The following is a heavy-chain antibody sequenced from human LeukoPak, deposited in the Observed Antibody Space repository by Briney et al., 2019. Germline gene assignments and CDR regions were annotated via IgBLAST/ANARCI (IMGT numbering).Heavy chain of an antibody. D-gene: IGHD3-3*01. CDR3: ARGGYDFWSGSYPLRFDP. Sequence: SETLSLTCTVSGGSISSYYWSWIRQPPGKGLEWIGYIYYSGSTNYNPSLKSRVTISVDTSKNQFSLKLSSVTAADTAVYYCARGGYDFWSGSYPLRFDPWGQGTLVIVSS. CDR2: IYYSGST. J-gene: IGHJ5*02. V-gene: IGHV4-59*01. CDR1: GGSISSYY.